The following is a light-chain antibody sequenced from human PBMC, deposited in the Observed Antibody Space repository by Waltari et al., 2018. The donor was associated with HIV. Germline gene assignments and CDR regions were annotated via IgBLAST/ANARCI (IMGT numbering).Light chain of an antibody. Sequence: SYELTQPPSVSVSPGQTARITCSGDALPEKYAYWYQQRTGQAPVLVIYRDSERPSGIPERFSVSSSGTTVTLTISGVQAEDEADYYCQSADSSGTYVFGNGTKVTVL. CDR2: RDS. CDR1: ALPEKY. V-gene: IGLV3-25*03. CDR3: QSADSSGTYV. J-gene: IGLJ1*01.